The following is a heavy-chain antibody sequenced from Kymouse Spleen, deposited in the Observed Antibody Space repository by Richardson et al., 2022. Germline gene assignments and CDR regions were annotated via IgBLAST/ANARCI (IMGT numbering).Heavy chain of an antibody. V-gene: IGHV4-39*01. Sequence: QLQLQESGPGLVKPSETLSLTCTVSGGSISSSSYYWGWIRQPPGKGLEWIGSIYYSGSTYYNPSLKSRVTISVDTSKNQFSLKLSSVTAADTAVYYCARHDDILTGYYFDYWGQGTLVTVSS. CDR2: IYYSGST. J-gene: IGHJ4*02. D-gene: IGHD3-9*01. CDR1: GGSISSSSYY. CDR3: ARHDDILTGYYFDY.